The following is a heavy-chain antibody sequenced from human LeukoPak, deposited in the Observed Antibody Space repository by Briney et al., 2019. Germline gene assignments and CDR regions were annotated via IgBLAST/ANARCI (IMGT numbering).Heavy chain of an antibody. CDR3: AREHDYGDYVDY. D-gene: IGHD4-17*01. J-gene: IGHJ4*02. CDR1: GFIFSSYW. CDR2: IKEDGSEK. V-gene: IGHV3-7*01. Sequence: GGSLRLSCAASGFIFSSYWMSWVRQAPGKGLEGVANIKEDGSEKEYVDSVKGRFTISRDNAKNSGYLQMNSLRAEDPAAYYCAREHDYGDYVDYWGQGPLVTVSS.